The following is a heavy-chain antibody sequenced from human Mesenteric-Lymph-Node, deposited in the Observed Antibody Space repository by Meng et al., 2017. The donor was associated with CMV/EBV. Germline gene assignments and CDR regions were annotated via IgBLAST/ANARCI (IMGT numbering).Heavy chain of an antibody. V-gene: IGHV3-7*01. CDR3: ARDLRYGSGSDGMDV. J-gene: IGHJ6*02. CDR2: IKEDGIEK. CDR1: GFTFSNYW. Sequence: GESLKISCAASGFTFSNYWMTWVRQAPGKGLEWVANIKEDGIEKYYVDSVKGRFTISRDNTKNSLYVQMNSLRAEDTAVYYCARDLRYGSGSDGMDVWGQGTTVTVSS. D-gene: IGHD3-10*01.